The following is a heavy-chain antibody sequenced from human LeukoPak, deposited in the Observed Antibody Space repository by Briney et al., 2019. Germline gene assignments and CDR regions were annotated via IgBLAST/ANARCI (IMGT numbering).Heavy chain of an antibody. Sequence: SVKVSCKASGGTFSSYAISWARQAPGQGLEWMGGIIPIFGTANYAQKFQGRVTITADESTSTAYMELSSLRSEDTAVYYCAVADGSGSLRFQHWGQGTLVTVSS. CDR2: IIPIFGTA. CDR3: AVADGSGSLRFQH. J-gene: IGHJ1*01. V-gene: IGHV1-69*13. D-gene: IGHD3-10*01. CDR1: GGTFSSYA.